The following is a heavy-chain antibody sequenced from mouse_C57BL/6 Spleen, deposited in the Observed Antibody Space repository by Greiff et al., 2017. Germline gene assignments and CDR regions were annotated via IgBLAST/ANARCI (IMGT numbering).Heavy chain of an antibody. CDR3: ARNYYGSSLYAMDY. Sequence: QVQLQQPGAELVKPGASVKLSCKASGYTFTSYWMHWVKQRPGQGLEWIGRIDPNSGGTKYNEKFKSKATLTVDKPSSTAYMQLSSLTSEDSAVYYCARNYYGSSLYAMDYWGQGTSVTVSS. CDR2: IDPNSGGT. J-gene: IGHJ4*01. V-gene: IGHV1-72*01. CDR1: GYTFTSYW. D-gene: IGHD1-1*01.